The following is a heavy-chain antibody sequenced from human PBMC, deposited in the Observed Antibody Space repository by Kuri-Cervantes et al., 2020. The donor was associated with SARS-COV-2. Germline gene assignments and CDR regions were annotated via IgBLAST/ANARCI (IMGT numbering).Heavy chain of an antibody. CDR1: GFTFSSYS. V-gene: IGHV3-21*01. J-gene: IGHJ4*02. CDR2: ISSSSSYI. CDR3: ARESVLLSLDY. D-gene: IGHD2-8*01. Sequence: GESLKISCAASGFTFSSYSMNWVRQAPGKGLEWVSSISSSSSYIYYADSVKGRFTISRDNAKNSLYLQMNSLRAEDTAVYYCARESVLLSLDYWGQGTLVTVSS.